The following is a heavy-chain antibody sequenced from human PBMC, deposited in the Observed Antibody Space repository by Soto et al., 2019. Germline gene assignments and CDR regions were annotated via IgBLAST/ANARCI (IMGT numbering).Heavy chain of an antibody. CDR3: VKSFFYDSSGYHYGLFDH. CDR2: VSFDGNNR. D-gene: IGHD3-22*01. J-gene: IGHJ4*02. V-gene: IGHV3-30*18. CDR1: GFTFSKYA. Sequence: QVQLVESGGGLVQPGTSLRLSCAASGFTFSKYAMYWVRQAPGRGPEWVAVVSFDGNNRFHADSVRGRFTISRDNSKSTLFLQMDSLRVEDTAVYYCVKSFFYDSSGYHYGLFDHWGQGTRVTVSA.